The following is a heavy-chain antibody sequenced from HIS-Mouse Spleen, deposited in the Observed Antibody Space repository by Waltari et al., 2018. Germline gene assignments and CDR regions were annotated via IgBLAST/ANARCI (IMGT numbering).Heavy chain of an antibody. D-gene: IGHD3-3*01. V-gene: IGHV1-18*01. CDR1: GYTFTSYG. CDR2: ISAYNGNT. Sequence: QVQLVQSGAEVKKPGASVKVSCKASGYTFTSYGTSWVRQAPGQGLEWMGWISAYNGNTNYAQKLQGRVTMTTDTSTSTAYMELRSLRSDDTAVYYCARSESRFLEWLDWFDPWGQGTLVTVSS. CDR3: ARSESRFLEWLDWFDP. J-gene: IGHJ5*02.